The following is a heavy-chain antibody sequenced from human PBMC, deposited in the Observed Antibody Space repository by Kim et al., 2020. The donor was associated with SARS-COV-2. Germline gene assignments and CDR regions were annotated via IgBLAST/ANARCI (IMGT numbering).Heavy chain of an antibody. J-gene: IGHJ6*02. CDR1: GYTFTGYY. CDR2: INPNSGGT. V-gene: IGHV1-2*02. Sequence: ASVKVSCKASGYTFTGYYMHWVRQAPGQGLEWMGWINPNSGGTNYAQKFQGRVTMTRDTSISTAYMELSRLRSDDTAVYYCARDATKRGYSGYYPQLGYGMDVWGQGTTVTVSS. CDR3: ARDATKRGYSGYYPQLGYGMDV. D-gene: IGHD5-12*01.